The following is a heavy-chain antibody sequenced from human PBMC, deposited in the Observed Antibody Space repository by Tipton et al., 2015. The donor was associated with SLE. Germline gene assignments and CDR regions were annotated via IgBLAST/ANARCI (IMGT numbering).Heavy chain of an antibody. CDR2: ISYDGSNK. CDR1: GFTFSSYG. J-gene: IGHJ4*02. D-gene: IGHD2-15*01. V-gene: IGHV3-30*03. CDR3: AQKYCSGGSCYTPRDY. Sequence: SLRLSCVASGFTFSSYGMHWVRQAPGKGLEWVAVISYDGSNKYYADSVKGRFTISRDNSKNTLYLQMNSLRAEDTAVYYCAQKYCSGGSCYTPRDYWGQGTLVTVSS.